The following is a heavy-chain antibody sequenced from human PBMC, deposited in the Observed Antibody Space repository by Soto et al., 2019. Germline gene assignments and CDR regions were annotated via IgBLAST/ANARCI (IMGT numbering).Heavy chain of an antibody. CDR3: ARYLGVREAGFEY. CDR2: ISSGSSSM. V-gene: IGHV3-48*03. J-gene: IGHJ4*02. D-gene: IGHD2-8*01. CDR1: GFTFSSYE. Sequence: EVQLVESGGGLVQPGGSLRLSCEVSGFTFSSYEMNWVRQAPGKGLEWVSYISSGSSSMYYAGSVKGRFTISRDNAKNSLYLQMTSLRAEETAVYYCARYLGVREAGFEYWGQGTLVTVSS.